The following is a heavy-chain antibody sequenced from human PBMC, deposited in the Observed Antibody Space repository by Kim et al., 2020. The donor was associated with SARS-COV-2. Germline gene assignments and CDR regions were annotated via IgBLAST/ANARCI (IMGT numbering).Heavy chain of an antibody. V-gene: IGHV1-69*13. J-gene: IGHJ6*02. CDR1: GGTFSTYA. Sequence: SVKVSCKASGGTFSTYAISWVRQAPGQGLEWMGGIIPLFGTVNYAQKFQGRVTITADESTSTAYMELSSLRSEDTAVYYCARVGYSSGSCCCYAMDVWGQGTTVTVSS. CDR2: IIPLFGTV. CDR3: ARVGYSSGSCCCYAMDV. D-gene: IGHD6-19*01.